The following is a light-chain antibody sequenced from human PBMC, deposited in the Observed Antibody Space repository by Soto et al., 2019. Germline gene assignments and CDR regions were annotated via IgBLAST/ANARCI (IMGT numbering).Light chain of an antibody. Sequence: DIPLTQSPSSLSASVGDRGTITCRVSQGISSYLNWYRQKPGKVPQLLIYSASNLQSGVPSRFCGSGSWTDYSLTISSLQPEDVATYYGQRTYHAPPALTFGGGTKVEIK. CDR3: QRTYHAPPALT. J-gene: IGKJ4*01. V-gene: IGKV1-27*01. CDR1: QGISSY. CDR2: SAS.